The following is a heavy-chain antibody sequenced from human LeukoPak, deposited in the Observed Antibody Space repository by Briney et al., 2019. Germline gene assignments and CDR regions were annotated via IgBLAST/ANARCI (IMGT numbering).Heavy chain of an antibody. Sequence: PGGSRRLSCAGSGFIFSSFAMSWVRQAPGKGLEWVSGVSGSGDKTYYADSVKGRFTVSRDSSKSTVYLQMNSLRVEDTAVYYCARGRLPKYYFDSWGQGTLVTVSS. V-gene: IGHV3-23*01. CDR3: ARGRLPKYYFDS. CDR2: VSGSGDKT. CDR1: GFIFSSFA. J-gene: IGHJ4*02. D-gene: IGHD5/OR15-5a*01.